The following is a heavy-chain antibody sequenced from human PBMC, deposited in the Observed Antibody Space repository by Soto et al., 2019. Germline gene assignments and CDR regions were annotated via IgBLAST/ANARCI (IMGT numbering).Heavy chain of an antibody. CDR2: ISWNSGNL. CDR1: GFTFDDYA. J-gene: IGHJ4*02. D-gene: IGHD4-17*01. CDR3: AKGASTTVFAFNDY. Sequence: EVQLVESGGGLVQPGRSLRLSCAASGFTFDDYAMHWVRQGPGKGLEWVSSISWNSGNLGYADSVKGRFTISRDNAKNSLYLQMDGLGGEDTALYYCAKGASTTVFAFNDYWGQGTLVTVSS. V-gene: IGHV3-9*01.